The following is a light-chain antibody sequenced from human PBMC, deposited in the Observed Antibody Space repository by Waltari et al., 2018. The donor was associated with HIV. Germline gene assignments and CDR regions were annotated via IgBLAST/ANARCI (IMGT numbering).Light chain of an antibody. V-gene: IGKV3-20*01. J-gene: IGKJ1*01. CDR1: QSVNRTF. Sequence: EIVLTQSPDTLSLSPGERATLSCRASQSVNRTFLAWYRRKPGHAPRVLVYGASSRATGTPDRFSGSGSGTDFTLTISRLEPEDFAVYYCQQYSRTPPTFGQGTKVEIK. CDR3: QQYSRTPPT. CDR2: GAS.